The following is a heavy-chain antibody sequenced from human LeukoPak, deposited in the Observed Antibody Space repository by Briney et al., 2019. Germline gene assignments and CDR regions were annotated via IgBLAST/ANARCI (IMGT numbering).Heavy chain of an antibody. Sequence: AGGSLRLSCAASGFTVSNTYMTWVRQAPGKGLGWVSLIYTGGKTYYADSVKGRFTISRDNSRNSLFLQISSLRAEDTAVYYCATVSEFGDYRFDSWGQGTLVTVSS. V-gene: IGHV3-53*01. CDR3: ATVSEFGDYRFDS. CDR1: GFTVSNTY. J-gene: IGHJ4*02. D-gene: IGHD4-17*01. CDR2: IYTGGKT.